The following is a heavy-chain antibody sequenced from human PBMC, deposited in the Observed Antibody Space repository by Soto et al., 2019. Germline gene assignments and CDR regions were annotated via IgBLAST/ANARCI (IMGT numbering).Heavy chain of an antibody. V-gene: IGHV1-69*13. CDR1: GGTFSSYA. J-gene: IGHJ4*02. CDR2: IIPIFGTA. Sequence: GASVKVSCKASGGTFSSYAISWVRQAPGQGLEWMGGIIPIFGTANYAQKFQGRVTITADESTSTAYMELSSLRSEDTAVYYCARAEGGRVDTAMVLNEWVYYFDYWGQGTLVTVSS. D-gene: IGHD5-18*01. CDR3: ARAEGGRVDTAMVLNEWVYYFDY.